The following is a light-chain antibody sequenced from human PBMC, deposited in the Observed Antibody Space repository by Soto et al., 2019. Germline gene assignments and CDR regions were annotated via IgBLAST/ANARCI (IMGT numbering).Light chain of an antibody. CDR1: QSISCY. J-gene: IGKJ1*01. V-gene: IGKV3-15*01. CDR2: GAS. Sequence: EIVMTQSPATLSVSPGESATLSCRASQSISCYLAWYQQRPGQAPRLLIYGASTRAAGIPARFSGSGAGTEFALTISSLQSEDFAVYYCQQYNKWPRTFGQGTKVDI. CDR3: QQYNKWPRT.